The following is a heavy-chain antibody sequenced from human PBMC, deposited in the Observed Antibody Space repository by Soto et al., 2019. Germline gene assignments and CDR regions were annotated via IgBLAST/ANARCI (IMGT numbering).Heavy chain of an antibody. CDR2: ISTYTGKT. Sequence: ASVKVSCKASGYAFSDNGVSWVRQAPGQGLEWMGWISTYTGKTKYAQKFQDRVTLTTDTSTSTAYMDLRSLRPDDTAVYYCAREGQFVTNGNQLMEVWGQGTTVTVSS. CDR1: GYAFSDNG. J-gene: IGHJ6*01. CDR3: AREGQFVTNGNQLMEV. V-gene: IGHV1-18*04. D-gene: IGHD6-6*01.